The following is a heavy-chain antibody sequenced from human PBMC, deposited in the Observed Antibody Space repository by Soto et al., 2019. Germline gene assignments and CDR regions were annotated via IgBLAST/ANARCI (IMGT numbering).Heavy chain of an antibody. CDR1: GFTFSRFW. CDR2: IDTDGSHT. Sequence: PGGSLRLSCAVSGFTFSRFWMNWVRQAPGKGLVWVSYIDTDGSHTSYADSVKGRFTISRDNSKNTVYLQMNRLRAEDTAVYSCATLNSFGSDYWGQGTQVTVSS. V-gene: IGHV3-74*01. J-gene: IGHJ4*02. CDR3: ATLNSFGSDY. D-gene: IGHD5-18*01.